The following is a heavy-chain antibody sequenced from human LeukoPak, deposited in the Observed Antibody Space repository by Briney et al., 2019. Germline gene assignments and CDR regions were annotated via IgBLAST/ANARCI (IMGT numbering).Heavy chain of an antibody. D-gene: IGHD5-18*01. CDR2: IYYSGST. CDR1: GGSISSYY. J-gene: IGHJ4*02. CDR3: AREGGYSYAKYFDF. V-gene: IGHV4-59*01. Sequence: SETLSLTCTVSGGSISSYYWSWIRQPPGKGLEWIGNIYYSGSTNYNPSLKSRVTISVDTSKNQFSLNLSSVTAADTAVYYCAREGGYSYAKYFDFWGQGTLVTVSS.